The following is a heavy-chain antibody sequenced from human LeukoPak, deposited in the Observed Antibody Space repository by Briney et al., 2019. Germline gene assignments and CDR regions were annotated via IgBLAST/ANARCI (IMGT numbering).Heavy chain of an antibody. D-gene: IGHD3-3*01. V-gene: IGHV3-23*01. Sequence: PGGSLRLSCAASGFTFNKFAMSWVRQAPGKGLEWVSGIIENGGETYYADSVKGRFTISRDNSKNTLYLQMNSLRAEDTAVYYCAKDLDFYDFWSGYSYYFDYWGQGTLVTVSS. CDR1: GFTFNKFA. J-gene: IGHJ4*02. CDR2: IIENGGET. CDR3: AKDLDFYDFWSGYSYYFDY.